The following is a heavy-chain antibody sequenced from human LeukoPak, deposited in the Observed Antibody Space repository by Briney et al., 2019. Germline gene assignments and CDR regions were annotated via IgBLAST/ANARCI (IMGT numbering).Heavy chain of an antibody. CDR3: ARRSIAAAVDY. J-gene: IGHJ4*02. CDR2: VYYTGIT. Sequence: SETLSLTCSVSGGSIAGSSDYWGWIRQPPGKGLEWIGSVYYTGITDYNPSLKSRATIFVDTSENKFSLNLTSVTAADTAVYYCARRSIAAAVDYWGWGTLVTVSS. D-gene: IGHD6-13*01. V-gene: IGHV4-39*01. CDR1: GGSIAGSSDY.